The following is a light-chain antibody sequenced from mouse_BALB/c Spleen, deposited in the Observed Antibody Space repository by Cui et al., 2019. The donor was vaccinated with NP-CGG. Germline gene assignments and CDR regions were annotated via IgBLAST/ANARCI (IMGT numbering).Light chain of an antibody. J-gene: IGLJ1*01. Sequence: QAVVTHESALITSPGETFTFTCRSSTVAVTTRNYANWVQEKPDHLFTGLIGGTNNRAPGVPARFSGSLIGDKAALTITGAQTEDEAIYFCALWYTNHWVFGGGTKLTVL. CDR1: TVAVTTRNY. CDR3: ALWYTNHWV. V-gene: IGLV1*01. CDR2: GTN.